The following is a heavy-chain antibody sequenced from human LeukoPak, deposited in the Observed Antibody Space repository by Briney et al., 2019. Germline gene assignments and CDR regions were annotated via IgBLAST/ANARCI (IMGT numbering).Heavy chain of an antibody. D-gene: IGHD5-24*01. CDR3: AHATQRLPTIMIDAFDI. Sequence: GASVKVSCKASGGTFNNYAINWVRQAPGQGLEWVGRLIPLFGTPNYAQKFQGKVTITADESTSTFYMDLSGLRSEYTAVYYCAHATQRLPTIMIDAFDIWGQGTRVTVSS. V-gene: IGHV1-69*13. J-gene: IGHJ3*02. CDR1: GGTFNNYA. CDR2: LIPLFGTP.